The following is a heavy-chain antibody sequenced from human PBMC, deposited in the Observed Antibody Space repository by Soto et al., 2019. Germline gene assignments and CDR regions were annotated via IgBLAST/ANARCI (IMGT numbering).Heavy chain of an antibody. V-gene: IGHV3-48*03. Sequence: EVQLVQSGGGLVQPGGSLRLSCAASGFTFSNYEMNWVRQAPGKGLEWVSNIDSSGGTIYYADSVKGRFTISRDNAKNSLYLQMKSLRVEDTAVYYCASLWGRQLWLPPPWGQGTQVTVSS. J-gene: IGHJ5*02. CDR1: GFTFSNYE. CDR3: ASLWGRQLWLPPP. D-gene: IGHD5-18*01. CDR2: IDSSGGTI.